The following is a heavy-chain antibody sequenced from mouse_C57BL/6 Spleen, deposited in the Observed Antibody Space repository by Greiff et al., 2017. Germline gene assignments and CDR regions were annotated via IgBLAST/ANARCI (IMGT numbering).Heavy chain of an antibody. CDR3: ARTPDYYGGSYWYFDV. D-gene: IGHD1-1*01. J-gene: IGHJ1*03. Sequence: QVQLKQPGAELVKPGASVKLSCTASGYTFTSYWMQWVKQRPGQGLEWIGEIDPSDSYTTYNQKFKGKATLTVDTSSSTAYMQLSSLTSEDSAVYYCARTPDYYGGSYWYFDVWGTGTTVTVSS. CDR2: IDPSDSYT. CDR1: GYTFTSYW. V-gene: IGHV1-50*01.